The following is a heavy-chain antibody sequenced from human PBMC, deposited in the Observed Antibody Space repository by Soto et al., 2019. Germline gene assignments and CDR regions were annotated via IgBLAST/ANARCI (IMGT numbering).Heavy chain of an antibody. Sequence: SETLSLTCTVSGCSISSSSSYWAWIRQPPGKGLEWIGSIYYSGSTYYNPSLKSRVTISVDTSKNQFSLKLSSVTAADTAVYYCASQERTYYYDSSGYYRHDAFDIWGQGTMVT. D-gene: IGHD3-22*01. CDR1: GCSISSSSSY. CDR2: IYYSGST. J-gene: IGHJ3*02. CDR3: ASQERTYYYDSSGYYRHDAFDI. V-gene: IGHV4-39*01.